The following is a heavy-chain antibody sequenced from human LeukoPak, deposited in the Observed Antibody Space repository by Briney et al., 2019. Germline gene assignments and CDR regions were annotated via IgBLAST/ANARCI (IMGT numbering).Heavy chain of an antibody. D-gene: IGHD6-13*01. CDR1: GGSISSYY. Sequence: SSETLSLTCTVSGGSISSYYWSWIRQPAGKGLEWIGRIYTSGSTNYNPSLKSRVTMSVDTSKNQFSLKRSSVTAADTAVYYCARDYPIAAAGYYYYGMDVWGQGTTVTVSS. CDR2: IYTSGST. V-gene: IGHV4-4*07. CDR3: ARDYPIAAAGYYYYGMDV. J-gene: IGHJ6*02.